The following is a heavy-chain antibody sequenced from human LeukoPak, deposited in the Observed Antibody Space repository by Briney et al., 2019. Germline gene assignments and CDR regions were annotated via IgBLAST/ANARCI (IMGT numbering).Heavy chain of an antibody. Sequence: ASVKVSCKASGYTFTGYSLHWVRQAPGQGLERMGWIDPNSGGTNYAQKFQGRVTMTRDTSISTAYMELSRLRSDDTGVYYCARATDTAMVTGWFDPWGQGTLVTVSS. CDR3: ARATDTAMVTGWFDP. V-gene: IGHV1-2*02. D-gene: IGHD5-18*01. CDR2: IDPNSGGT. J-gene: IGHJ5*02. CDR1: GYTFTGYS.